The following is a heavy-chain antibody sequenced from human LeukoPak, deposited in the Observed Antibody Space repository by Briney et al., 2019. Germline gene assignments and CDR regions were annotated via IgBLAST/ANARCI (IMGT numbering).Heavy chain of an antibody. CDR3: ARGGRDGYTLYPLDY. D-gene: IGHD5-24*01. Sequence: SETLSLTCTVSGGSISSYYWSWIRQPPGEGLEWIGFIYHSGSTNYNPSLKSRVTISVDTSTNQLSLKMKSVTAADTAVYYCARGGRDGYTLYPLDYWGQGTLVTVSS. V-gene: IGHV4-59*08. CDR2: IYHSGST. CDR1: GGSISSYY. J-gene: IGHJ4*02.